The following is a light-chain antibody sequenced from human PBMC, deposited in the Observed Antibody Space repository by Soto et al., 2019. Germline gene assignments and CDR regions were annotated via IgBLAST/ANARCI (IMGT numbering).Light chain of an antibody. CDR2: GAS. CDR3: QQYGSSPLT. J-gene: IGKJ3*01. CDR1: QSVSNF. Sequence: EIVLTQSPATLSLSPGERAILSCRASQSVSNFLAWYQQKPGQAPRLLIHGASSRAAGIPDRFSGSGSGTDFTLTITRLEPEDFAVYYCQQYGSSPLTFGPGTKVDIK. V-gene: IGKV3-20*01.